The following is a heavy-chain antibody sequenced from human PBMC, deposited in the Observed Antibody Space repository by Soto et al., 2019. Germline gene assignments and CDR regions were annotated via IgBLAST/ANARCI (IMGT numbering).Heavy chain of an antibody. Sequence: ASVKVSCKASGGTFSSYAISWVRQAPGQGLEWMGWMNPNSGNTGYAQKFQGRVTMTRNTSISTAYMELSSLRSEDTAVYYCARFRTTGMDVWGQGTTVTVSS. CDR2: MNPNSGNT. V-gene: IGHV1-8*02. CDR3: ARFRTTGMDV. CDR1: GGTFSSYA. D-gene: IGHD4-4*01. J-gene: IGHJ6*02.